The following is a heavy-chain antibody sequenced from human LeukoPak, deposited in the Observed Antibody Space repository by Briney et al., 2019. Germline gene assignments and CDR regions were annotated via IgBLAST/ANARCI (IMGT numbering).Heavy chain of an antibody. D-gene: IGHD3-16*01. V-gene: IGHV4-34*01. J-gene: IGHJ6*03. CDR3: ARDMRLRYYYHYMDV. Sequence: SETLSLTCAVYGGSFSGYYWSWIRQPPGKGLEWIGEINHSGSTNYNPSLTSRVTISVDTSKNQFSLKLSSVTAADTAVYYCARDMRLRYYYHYMDVWGKGTTVTVSS. CDR1: GGSFSGYY. CDR2: INHSGST.